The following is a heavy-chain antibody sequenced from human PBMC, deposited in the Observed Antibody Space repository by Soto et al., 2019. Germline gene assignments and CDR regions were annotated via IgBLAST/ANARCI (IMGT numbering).Heavy chain of an antibody. CDR3: ARHVSGYCSGGSCFKFDP. Sequence: QLQLQESGPGLVKPSETLSLTCTVSGGSISSSSYYWGWIRQPPGKGLEWIGSIYYSGSTYYNPSLKSPVPISLDTSKNQFCLNLSSLTAADTAVYYCARHVSGYCSGGSCFKFDPWGQGTLVTVSS. CDR2: IYYSGST. J-gene: IGHJ5*02. CDR1: GGSISSSSYY. V-gene: IGHV4-39*01. D-gene: IGHD2-15*01.